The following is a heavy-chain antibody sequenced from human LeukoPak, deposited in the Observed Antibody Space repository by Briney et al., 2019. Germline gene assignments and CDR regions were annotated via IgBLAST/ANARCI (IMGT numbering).Heavy chain of an antibody. CDR3: ARRRDCSSTSCPDDAFDI. V-gene: IGHV5-10-1*01. Sequence: GESLRISCKGSAYSFTSYWISWVRQMAGKGLEWMGRIDPSDSYTNYSPSFQGHVTISADKSISTAYLQWSSLKASDTAMYYCARRRDCSSTSCPDDAFDIWGQGTMVTVSS. CDR2: IDPSDSYT. D-gene: IGHD2-2*01. CDR1: AYSFTSYW. J-gene: IGHJ3*02.